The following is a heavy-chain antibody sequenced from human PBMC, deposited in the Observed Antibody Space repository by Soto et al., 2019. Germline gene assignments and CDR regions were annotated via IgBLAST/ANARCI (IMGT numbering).Heavy chain of an antibody. V-gene: IGHV1-69*13. CDR2: IIPIFGTA. CDR3: AFRDSSGYSNYCYGMDV. Sequence: SVKVSCKASGGTFSSYAISWVRQAPGQGLEWMGGIIPIFGTANYAQKFQGRVTITADESTSTAYMELSSLRSEDTAVYYCAFRDSSGYSNYCYGMDVWGQGTTVTVCS. CDR1: GGTFSSYA. D-gene: IGHD3-22*01. J-gene: IGHJ6*02.